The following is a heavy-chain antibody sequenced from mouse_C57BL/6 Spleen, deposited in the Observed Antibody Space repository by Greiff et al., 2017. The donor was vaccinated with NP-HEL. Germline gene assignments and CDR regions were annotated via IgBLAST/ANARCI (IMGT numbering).Heavy chain of an antibody. CDR1: GYTFTSYW. D-gene: IGHD2-2*01. CDR3: ASIYYGYDGAMDD. J-gene: IGHJ4*01. V-gene: IGHV1-64*01. CDR2: IHPNSGST. Sequence: QVQLQQPGAELVKPGASVKLSCKASGYTFTSYWMHWVKQRPGQGLEWIGMIHPNSGSTNYNEKFKSKATLTVDKSSSTAYMQLSSLTSEDSAVYYCASIYYGYDGAMDDWGQGTSVTVSS.